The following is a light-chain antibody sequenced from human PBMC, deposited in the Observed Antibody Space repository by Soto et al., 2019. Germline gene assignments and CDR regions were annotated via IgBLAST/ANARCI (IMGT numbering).Light chain of an antibody. CDR3: HQRSNWVT. J-gene: IGKJ4*01. CDR2: DAS. CDR1: QSVSSY. Sequence: EIVLTQSPAPLSLSPGERATLSCRASQSVSSYLAWYQQKPGQAPRLLIYDASNRATGIPARFSGSGSGTDFTLTISSLEPEDFTVYYCHQRSNWVTFGGGTKVEIK. V-gene: IGKV3-11*01.